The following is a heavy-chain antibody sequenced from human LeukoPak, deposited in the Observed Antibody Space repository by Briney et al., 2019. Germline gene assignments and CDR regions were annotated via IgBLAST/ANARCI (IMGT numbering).Heavy chain of an antibody. J-gene: IGHJ4*02. Sequence: GRSLRLSCAASGFTFSSYGMHWVRQAPGKGLEWVAVISYDGSNKYYADSVKGRFTISRDNSKNTLYLQMNSLRVEDTAVYYCAKGYYADYGDHWDQGTLVTVSS. D-gene: IGHD4-17*01. CDR3: AKGYYADYGDH. V-gene: IGHV3-30*18. CDR2: ISYDGSNK. CDR1: GFTFSSYG.